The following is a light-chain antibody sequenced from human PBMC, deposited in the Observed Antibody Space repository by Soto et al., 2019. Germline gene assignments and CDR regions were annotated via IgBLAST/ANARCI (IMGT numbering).Light chain of an antibody. CDR1: QGISSY. CDR3: KQLTF. Sequence: DIQLTQSPSFLSASVGDRVTITCRASQGISSYLAWYQQKPGKAPKLLIYAASTLQSGVPSRFSGSGSGTEFTLTISSLQPEDFATYYCKQLTFFGPGTKVDIK. J-gene: IGKJ3*01. V-gene: IGKV1-9*01. CDR2: AAS.